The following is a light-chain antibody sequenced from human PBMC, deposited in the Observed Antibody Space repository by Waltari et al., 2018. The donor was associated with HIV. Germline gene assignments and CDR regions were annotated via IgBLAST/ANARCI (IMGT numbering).Light chain of an antibody. CDR3: QQYGSSSLT. J-gene: IGKJ4*01. Sequence: EIVLTQSPGTLCLSPGERATLSCRASQSVSSTYLAWYQQKPGQAPRLLIYGASSRANGIPDRFSGSGSGTDFTLTISRLEPEDFAVYYCQQYGSSSLTFGGGTKVEIK. CDR1: QSVSSTY. V-gene: IGKV3-20*01. CDR2: GAS.